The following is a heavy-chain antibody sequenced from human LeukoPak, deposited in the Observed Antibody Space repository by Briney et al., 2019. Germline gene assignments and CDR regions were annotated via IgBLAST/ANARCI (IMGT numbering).Heavy chain of an antibody. D-gene: IGHD3-22*01. CDR1: GGSISSGSYY. CDR2: IYTSGST. J-gene: IGHJ4*02. CDR3: AGDYYDSSGYYY. Sequence: PSETLSLTCTVSGGSISSGSYYWSWIRQPAGKGLEWIGRIYTSGSTNYNPSLKSRVTISVDTPKNQFSLKLSSVTAADTAVYYCAGDYYDSSGYYYWGQGTLVTVSS. V-gene: IGHV4-61*02.